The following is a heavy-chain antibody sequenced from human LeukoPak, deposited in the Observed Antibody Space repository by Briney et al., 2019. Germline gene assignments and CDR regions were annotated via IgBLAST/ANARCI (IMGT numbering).Heavy chain of an antibody. D-gene: IGHD3-10*01. CDR2: IYTSGST. CDR1: GGSISSGSYY. Sequence: SQTLSLTCTVSGGSISSGSYYWSWIRQPAGKGLEWIGRIYTSGSTNYNPSLKSRVTISVDTSKNQFSLKLSSVTAADTAVYYCARVTYYYGSGSFYYYMDVWGKGNTVTVSS. CDR3: ARVTYYYGSGSFYYYMDV. J-gene: IGHJ6*03. V-gene: IGHV4-61*02.